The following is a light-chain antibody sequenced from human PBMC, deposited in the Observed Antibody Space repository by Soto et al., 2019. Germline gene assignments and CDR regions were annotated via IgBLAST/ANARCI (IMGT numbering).Light chain of an antibody. CDR3: QQYGSSPLT. CDR2: GAS. V-gene: IGKV3-20*01. J-gene: IGKJ3*01. CDR1: QSVSSSY. Sequence: EIVLTQSPGTLSLSPGEGATLSCRASQSVSSSYLAWYQRKPGQAPRLLIYGASSRATGIPDRFSGSGSGTDFTLTISRLEPEDFAVYYCQQYGSSPLTFGPGTKVDIK.